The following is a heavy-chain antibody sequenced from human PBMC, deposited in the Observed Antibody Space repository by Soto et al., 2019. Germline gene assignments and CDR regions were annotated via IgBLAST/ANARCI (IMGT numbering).Heavy chain of an antibody. J-gene: IGHJ5*02. CDR2: IYWDDDK. V-gene: IGHV2-5*02. Sequence: QITLKESGPTLVKPTQTLTLTCTFSGFSLSTSGVGVGWFRQPPGKALEWLALIYWDDDKRYSPSLKSRLTITKDTSKNQVDLTMTNRDPVDTATYYCAHRLLTWNDVGWFDPWGQGTLVTVSS. CDR1: GFSLSTSGVG. D-gene: IGHD1-1*01. CDR3: AHRLLTWNDVGWFDP.